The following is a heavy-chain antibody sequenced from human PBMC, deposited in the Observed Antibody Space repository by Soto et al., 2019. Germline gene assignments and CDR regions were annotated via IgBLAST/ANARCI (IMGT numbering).Heavy chain of an antibody. J-gene: IGHJ5*02. CDR2: ISSNSAYI. CDR3: TRDASRDSSARGWFDP. CDR1: GFTFRSFT. Sequence: GGSLRLSFAASGFTFRSFTMNWVRQAPGKGLEWVSTISSNSAYIYYTDALRGRFTISRDNAKNSLHLQMNSLRAEDTAVYYCTRDASRDSSARGWFDPWGPGTLVTVSS. D-gene: IGHD6-13*01. V-gene: IGHV3-21*01.